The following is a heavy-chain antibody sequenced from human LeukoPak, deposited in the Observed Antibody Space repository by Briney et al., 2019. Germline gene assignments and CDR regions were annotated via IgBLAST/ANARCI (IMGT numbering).Heavy chain of an antibody. D-gene: IGHD1-26*01. Sequence: PSETLSLTCTVSGGSISSSSYYWGWIRQPPGKGLEWIGSIYYSGTTYYSPSLKSRVTISVDTSKNQFSLKLSSVTAADTAVYYCARRRVGAKGSWFDPWGQGTLVTVSS. CDR2: IYYSGTT. J-gene: IGHJ5*02. V-gene: IGHV4-39*07. CDR3: ARRRVGAKGSWFDP. CDR1: GGSISSSSYY.